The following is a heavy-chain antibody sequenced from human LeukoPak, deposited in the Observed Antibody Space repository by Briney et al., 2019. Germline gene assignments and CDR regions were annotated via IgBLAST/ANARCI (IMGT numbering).Heavy chain of an antibody. V-gene: IGHV4-61*02. Sequence: SETLSLTCTVSGGSISSGTYYWTWIRQPADKGLEWIGRISASGSTNYNPSLKSRVTISVDTSKNQFSLKPSPVTAADTAVYYCARENYYGSGSYPTDYWGQGTLVTVSS. CDR3: ARENYYGSGSYPTDY. CDR2: ISASGST. D-gene: IGHD3-10*01. CDR1: GGSISSGTYY. J-gene: IGHJ4*02.